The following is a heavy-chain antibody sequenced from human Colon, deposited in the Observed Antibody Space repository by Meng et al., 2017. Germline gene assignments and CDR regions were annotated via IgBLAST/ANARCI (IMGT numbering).Heavy chain of an antibody. Sequence: SETLSLTCTVSGGSINSGSYYWSWIRQPAGEGLEWVGRIYASGNTNYNPSLKSRVTMSLDTSNNQFSLGLTSVTAADTAVYYCARTDTSASYHYFDYWGQGTLVTVSS. D-gene: IGHD3-22*01. J-gene: IGHJ4*02. CDR3: ARTDTSASYHYFDY. V-gene: IGHV4-61*02. CDR2: IYASGNT. CDR1: GGSINSGSYY.